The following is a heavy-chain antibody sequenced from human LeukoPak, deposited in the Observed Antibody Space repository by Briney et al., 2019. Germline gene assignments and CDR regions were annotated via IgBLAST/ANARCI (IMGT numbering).Heavy chain of an antibody. CDR3: ARDGAGLQYFDAFDI. J-gene: IGHJ3*02. CDR2: IKQDGSEK. V-gene: IGHV3-7*01. CDR1: GFTFSSYW. D-gene: IGHD4-11*01. Sequence: AGGSLRLSCAASGFTFSSYWMSWVRQAPGKGLEWVANIKQDGSEKYYVDSVKGRFTISRDNAKNSLYLQMNSLRAEDTAVYYCARDGAGLQYFDAFDIWGQGTMVTVSS.